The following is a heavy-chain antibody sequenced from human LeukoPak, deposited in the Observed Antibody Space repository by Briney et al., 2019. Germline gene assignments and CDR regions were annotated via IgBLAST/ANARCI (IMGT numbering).Heavy chain of an antibody. CDR3: AREGDSSGYFFRPDY. J-gene: IGHJ4*02. D-gene: IGHD3-22*01. V-gene: IGHV1-18*01. CDR1: GYTFTNYA. CDR2: ISVYSDDT. Sequence: ASVKVSCKASGYTFTNYAISWVRQAPGQGLEWMGWISVYSDDTKSAQNFQGRITMTTDTSTSTAYMELRSLRSDDTAAYYCAREGDSSGYFFRPDYWGQGTLVTVSS.